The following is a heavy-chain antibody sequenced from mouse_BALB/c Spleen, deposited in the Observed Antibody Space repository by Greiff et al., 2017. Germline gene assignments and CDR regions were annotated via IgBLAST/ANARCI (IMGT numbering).Heavy chain of an antibody. D-gene: IGHD2-14*01. CDR2: ILPGSGST. J-gene: IGHJ2*01. CDR1: GYTFSSYW. CDR3: ARSDYRYDYFDY. V-gene: IGHV1-9*01. Sequence: QVQLQQSGAELMKPGASVKISCKATGYTFSSYWIEWVKQRPGHGLEWIGEILPGSGSTNYNEKFKGKATFTADTSSNTAYMQLSSLTSEDSAVYYCARSDYRYDYFDYWGQGTTLTVSS.